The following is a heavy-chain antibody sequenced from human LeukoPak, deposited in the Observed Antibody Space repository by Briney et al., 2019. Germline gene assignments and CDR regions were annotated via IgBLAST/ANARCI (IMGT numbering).Heavy chain of an antibody. J-gene: IGHJ4*02. CDR3: ARAHCSGGSCYEVYY. Sequence: GGSLRLSCAASGFTFSSYAMHWVRQAPGKGLGWVAVISYDGSNKYYADSVKGRFTISRDNSKNTLYLQMNSLRAEDTAVYYCARAHCSGGSCYEVYYWGQGTLVTVSS. CDR2: ISYDGSNK. V-gene: IGHV3-30-3*01. CDR1: GFTFSSYA. D-gene: IGHD2-15*01.